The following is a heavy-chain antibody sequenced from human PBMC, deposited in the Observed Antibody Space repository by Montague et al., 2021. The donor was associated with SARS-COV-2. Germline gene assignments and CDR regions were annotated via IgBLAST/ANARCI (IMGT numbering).Heavy chain of an antibody. CDR2: ISYRDVT. D-gene: IGHD3-22*01. J-gene: IGHJ4*02. V-gene: IGHV4-39*02. CDR1: GGSITTDAYH. CDR3: VSPSMILVL. Sequence: SETLSLTCTVSGGSITTDAYHWGWIRQSPGKGLEWIGTISYRDVTYCNPSLKTRVNISVDTSRTHFSLTLRSVTAADTAVYYCVSPSMILVLWGQGTLVTVSS.